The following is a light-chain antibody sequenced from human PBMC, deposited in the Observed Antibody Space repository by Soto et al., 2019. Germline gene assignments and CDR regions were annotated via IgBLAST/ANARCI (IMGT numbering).Light chain of an antibody. CDR1: SSDVGGYNY. J-gene: IGLJ1*01. Sequence: VLTQPASVSGSPGQSITISCTGTSSDVGGYNYVSWYQHHPGKAPKLIIFEITNRPSGVSNRFSGSTTGNAASLTISGLQAEDEADYYCTSYTSSNTLYVFGTGTKATVL. CDR3: TSYTSSNTLYV. CDR2: EIT. V-gene: IGLV2-14*01.